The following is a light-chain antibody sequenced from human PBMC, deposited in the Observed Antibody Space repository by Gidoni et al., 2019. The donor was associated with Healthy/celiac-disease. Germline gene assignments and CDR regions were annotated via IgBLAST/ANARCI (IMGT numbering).Light chain of an antibody. J-gene: IGKJ2*01. CDR2: AAS. Sequence: DMQLTQPPSSLSASLGDRFTTTCRASQRSSSYLNWYQQKPVKAPKLLIYAASSLQSGVPARFSCSGSGTDFTLTISSLQPEDFATYYCQQSYSTPLYTFGQGTKLEIK. V-gene: IGKV1-39*01. CDR3: QQSYSTPLYT. CDR1: QRSSSY.